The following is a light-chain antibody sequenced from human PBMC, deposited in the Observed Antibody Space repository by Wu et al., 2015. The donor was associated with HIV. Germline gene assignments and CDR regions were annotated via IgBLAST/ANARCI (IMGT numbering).Light chain of an antibody. CDR1: QSISSRF. CDR3: QQRSNWARYS. Sequence: IALTQSPGTLSLSPGERATLSCRASQSISSRFLAWYQQKPGQAPRLLIFGASTRATGIPDRFSGSGSGTDFTLTIARLEPEDFAVYYCQQRSNWARYSFGQGTKLEIK. V-gene: IGKV3D-20*02. CDR2: GAS. J-gene: IGKJ2*03.